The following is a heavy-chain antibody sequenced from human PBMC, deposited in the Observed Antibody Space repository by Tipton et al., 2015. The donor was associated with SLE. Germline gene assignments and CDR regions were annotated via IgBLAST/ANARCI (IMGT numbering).Heavy chain of an antibody. CDR1: GFTFSSYS. J-gene: IGHJ3*02. Sequence: SLRLSCAASGFTFSSYSMNWVRQAPGKGLEWVAFIRYDGSNKYYADSVKGRFTISRDNSKNTLYLQMNSLRAEDTAVYYCAKRGMTKDAFDIWGQGTMVTVSS. D-gene: IGHD3-16*01. CDR2: IRYDGSNK. V-gene: IGHV3-30*02. CDR3: AKRGMTKDAFDI.